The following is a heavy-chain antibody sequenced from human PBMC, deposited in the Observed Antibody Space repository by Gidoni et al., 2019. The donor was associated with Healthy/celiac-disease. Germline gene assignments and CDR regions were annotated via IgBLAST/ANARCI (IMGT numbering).Heavy chain of an antibody. CDR2: ISYDGSNK. Sequence: QVQLVESGGGVVHPGRSRRLPCAASGVTSSRSGRHWVRQVPGQGLEWVAVISYDGSNKYYADSVKGRFTISRDNSKNTLYLQMNSLRAEDTAVYYCAKCSLRFLAAGYYYGMDVWGQGTTVTVSS. D-gene: IGHD3-3*01. J-gene: IGHJ6*02. CDR3: AKCSLRFLAAGYYYGMDV. V-gene: IGHV3-30*18. CDR1: GVTSSRSG.